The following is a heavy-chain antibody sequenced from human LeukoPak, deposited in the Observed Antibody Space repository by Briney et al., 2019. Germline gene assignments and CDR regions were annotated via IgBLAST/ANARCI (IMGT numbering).Heavy chain of an antibody. CDR2: ISDSGDIT. CDR3: AKDLVYCSSTSCHYYYYGMDV. CDR1: GFAFSSQA. J-gene: IGHJ6*02. D-gene: IGHD2-2*01. V-gene: IGHV3-23*01. Sequence: GGSLRLSCAASGFAFSSQAMGWVRQAPGKGLEWVSVISDSGDITYYADSVKGRFTISRDNSKNTLYLQMNSLRAEDTAVYYCAKDLVYCSSTSCHYYYYGMDVWGQGTTVTVSS.